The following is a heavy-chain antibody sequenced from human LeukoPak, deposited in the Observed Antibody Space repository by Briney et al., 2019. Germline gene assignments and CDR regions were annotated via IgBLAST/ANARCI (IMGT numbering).Heavy chain of an antibody. Sequence: GGSLRLSCAASGFTFTSYGMHWVRQAPGKGLEWVAVVSSTGDNTYYADSVKGRFTISRDNSKNTLFLQMNSLRVEDMAVYFCAKVPISIPHSYFVDSWGQGTLVTVSS. CDR3: AKVPISIPHSYFVDS. V-gene: IGHV3-30*18. J-gene: IGHJ4*02. D-gene: IGHD2/OR15-2a*01. CDR1: GFTFTSYG. CDR2: VSSTGDNT.